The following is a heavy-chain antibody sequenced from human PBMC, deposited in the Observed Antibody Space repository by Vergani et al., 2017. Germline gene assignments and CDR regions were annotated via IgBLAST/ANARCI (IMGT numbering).Heavy chain of an antibody. Sequence: QVQLVQSGAEVKKPGSSVKVSCKASGGTFSSYAISGVRQAPGQGLEWMGGIIPIFGTANYAQKVQGRVTISADASTSTAYVELSSLRSEDTAGYYCARDPYCSSTSCYAPWFDPWGQGTLVTVSS. CDR3: ARDPYCSSTSCYAPWFDP. CDR1: GGTFSSYA. CDR2: IIPIFGTA. J-gene: IGHJ5*02. V-gene: IGHV1-69*01. D-gene: IGHD2-2*01.